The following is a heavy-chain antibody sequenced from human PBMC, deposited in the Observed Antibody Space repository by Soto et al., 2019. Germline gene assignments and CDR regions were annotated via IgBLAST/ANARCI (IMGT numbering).Heavy chain of an antibody. CDR2: TSDYNGNT. CDR1: GYTFTNYG. CDR3: ARGGGIYSISWPLDY. V-gene: IGHV1-18*04. Sequence: GASVKVSCKASGYTFTNYGIRWVRQAPGQGLEWMGWTSDYNGNTNYAQKFQGRVTLTTDTSTSTAYMELRSLRSGDTAVYYCARGGGIYSISWPLDYWGQGTLVTVSS. D-gene: IGHD6-13*01. J-gene: IGHJ4*02.